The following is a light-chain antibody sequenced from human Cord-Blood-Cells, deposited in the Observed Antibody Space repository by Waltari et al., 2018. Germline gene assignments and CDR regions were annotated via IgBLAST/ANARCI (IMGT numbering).Light chain of an antibody. CDR3: SSYTSSSTLV. J-gene: IGLJ2*01. CDR2: VVS. V-gene: IGLV2-14*01. CDR1: SSDVGGYNY. Sequence: QSALTQPASVSGSPGQSLTISCTGPSSDVGGYNYVSWYQQHPGKAPKLMIYVVSKRPSGVSNRFSGSKSGNTASLTISGLQAEDEADYYCSSYTSSSTLVFGGGTKLTVL.